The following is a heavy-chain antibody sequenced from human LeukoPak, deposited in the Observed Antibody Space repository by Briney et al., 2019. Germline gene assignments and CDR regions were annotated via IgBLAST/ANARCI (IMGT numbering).Heavy chain of an antibody. D-gene: IGHD4-17*01. CDR3: AREMTTVIDY. CDR1: GGSISSGGYY. J-gene: IGHJ4*02. CDR2: IYYSGST. Sequence: SETLSLTCTVSGGSISSGGYYWSWIGQHPGKGLEWIGYIYYSGSTYYNPSLKSRVTISVDTSKNQFSLKLSSVTAADTAVCYCAREMTTVIDYWGQGTLVTVSS. V-gene: IGHV4-31*03.